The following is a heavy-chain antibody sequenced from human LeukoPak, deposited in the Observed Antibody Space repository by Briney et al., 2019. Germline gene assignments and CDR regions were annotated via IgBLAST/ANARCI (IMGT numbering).Heavy chain of an antibody. CDR2: INHSGST. Sequence: SETLSLTCAVYGGSFSGYYWSWIRQPPGKGLEWIGEINHSGSTNYNPSLKSRVTISVDTSKNRFSLKLTSVTAADTAVYYCARAPKPRDYDYVWGTYRPNWFDPWGQGTLVTVSS. V-gene: IGHV4-34*01. D-gene: IGHD3-16*02. CDR3: ARAPKPRDYDYVWGTYRPNWFDP. CDR1: GGSFSGYY. J-gene: IGHJ5*02.